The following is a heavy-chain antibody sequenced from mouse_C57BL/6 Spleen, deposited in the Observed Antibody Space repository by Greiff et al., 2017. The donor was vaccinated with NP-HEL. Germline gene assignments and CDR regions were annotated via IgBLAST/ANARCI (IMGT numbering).Heavy chain of an antibody. CDR2: INPNNGGT. J-gene: IGHJ3*01. V-gene: IGHV1-22*01. CDR1: GYTFTDYN. D-gene: IGHD1-1*01. CDR3: ARDYGSSLAWFAY. Sequence: EVQLQESGPELVKPGASVKMSCKASGYTFTDYNMHWVKQSHGKSLEWIGYINPNNGGTSYNQKFKGKATLTVNKSSSTAYMELRSLTSEDSAVYYCARDYGSSLAWFAYWGQGTLVTVSA.